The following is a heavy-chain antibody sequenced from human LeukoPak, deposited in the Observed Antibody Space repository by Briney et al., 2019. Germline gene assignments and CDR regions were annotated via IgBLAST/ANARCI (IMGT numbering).Heavy chain of an antibody. Sequence: GGSLRLSCAASGFTFSSYEMNWVRQAPGKGLEWVSSISSSGNYIYYADSVKGRFTISRDNAKNSLYLQMNSLRAEDTAVYYCARDPYCSGGSCYSSGWFDYWGQGTLVTVSS. J-gene: IGHJ4*02. CDR3: ARDPYCSGGSCYSSGWFDY. V-gene: IGHV3-21*01. CDR2: ISSSGNYI. D-gene: IGHD2-15*01. CDR1: GFTFSSYE.